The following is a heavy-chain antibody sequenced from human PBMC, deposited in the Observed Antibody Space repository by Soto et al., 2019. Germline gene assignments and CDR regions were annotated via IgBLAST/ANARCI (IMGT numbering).Heavy chain of an antibody. V-gene: IGHV3-74*01. D-gene: IGHD3-22*01. Sequence: EVQLVESGGGLVQPGGSLRLSCADSGFTFSSYWMHWVRQAPGKGLVWVSRINSDGSSTNYADSVKGRFSISRDNAKNTLYMQMNSLRVEDTAVYYCARKYNYESSGYYYWGQGTLVTVSS. CDR3: ARKYNYESSGYYY. CDR2: INSDGSST. CDR1: GFTFSSYW. J-gene: IGHJ4*02.